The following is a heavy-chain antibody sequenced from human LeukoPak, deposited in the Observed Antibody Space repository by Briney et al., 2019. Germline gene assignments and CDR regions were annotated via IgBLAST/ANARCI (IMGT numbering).Heavy chain of an antibody. CDR3: ARGRFYYDSSGYLGAFDI. J-gene: IGHJ3*02. D-gene: IGHD3-22*01. Sequence: PSQTLSLTCTVSGGSISSGGYYWSWIRQHPGKGLEWIGYIYYSGSTYYNPSLKSRVTISVDTSKNQFSLKLSSVTAADTAVYYCARGRFYYDSSGYLGAFDIWGQGTMVTVSS. V-gene: IGHV4-31*03. CDR1: GGSISSGGYY. CDR2: IYYSGST.